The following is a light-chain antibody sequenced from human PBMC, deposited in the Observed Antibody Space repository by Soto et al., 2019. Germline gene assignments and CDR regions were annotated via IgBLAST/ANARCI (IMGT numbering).Light chain of an antibody. J-gene: IGKJ1*01. CDR3: QQSYSTPRT. CDR1: QSISSY. CDR2: AAS. Sequence: DIQMTQSPSSRSASVGDRVTITCRASQSISSYLNWYQQKPGQAPKLLIYAASSLQSGVPSRFSGSGSGTDFTLTISSLQPEDFATYYCQQSYSTPRTFGQGTKVDIK. V-gene: IGKV1-39*01.